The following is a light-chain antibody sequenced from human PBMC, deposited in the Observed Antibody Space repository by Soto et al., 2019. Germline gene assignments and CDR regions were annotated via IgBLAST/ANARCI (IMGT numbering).Light chain of an antibody. Sequence: QSALTQPASVSGSPGQSIAISCTGTSSDVGGYDYVSWYQQSPGKAPKLIIYGVTSRPSGVSTRFSGSKSGSTASLTISGLRAEDEADYYCSSYTTTKNLLLGTGTKVTVL. CDR2: GVT. J-gene: IGLJ1*01. CDR3: SSYTTTKNLL. V-gene: IGLV2-14*01. CDR1: SSDVGGYDY.